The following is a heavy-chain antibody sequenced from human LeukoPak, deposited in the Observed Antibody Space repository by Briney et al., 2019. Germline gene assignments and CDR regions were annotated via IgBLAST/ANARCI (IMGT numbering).Heavy chain of an antibody. V-gene: IGHV4-59*12. D-gene: IGHD3-22*01. CDR1: GGSISSYY. J-gene: IGHJ4*02. Sequence: SETLSLTCTVSGGSISSYYWSWIRQPPGKGLEWIGYIYYSGSTNYNPSLKSRVTISVDTSKNQFSLKLSSVTAADTAVYYCARGYYDSSGYFAPAHFDYWGQGTLVTVSS. CDR2: IYYSGST. CDR3: ARGYYDSSGYFAPAHFDY.